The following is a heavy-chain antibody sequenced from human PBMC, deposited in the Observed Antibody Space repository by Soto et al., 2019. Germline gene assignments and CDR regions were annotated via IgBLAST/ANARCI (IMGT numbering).Heavy chain of an antibody. Sequence: GGSLRLSCAASGFTFSSYAMSWVRQAPGKGLEWVSAISGSGGSTYYADSVKGRFTISRDNSKNTLYLQMNSLRAEDTAVYYCAKDAITSPGYSYGHTDYWGQGTLVTVSS. D-gene: IGHD5-18*01. CDR2: ISGSGGST. V-gene: IGHV3-23*01. CDR1: GFTFSSYA. CDR3: AKDAITSPGYSYGHTDY. J-gene: IGHJ4*02.